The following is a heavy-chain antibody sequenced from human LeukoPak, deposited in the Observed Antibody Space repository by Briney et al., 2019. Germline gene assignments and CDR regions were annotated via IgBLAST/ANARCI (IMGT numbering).Heavy chain of an antibody. V-gene: IGHV3-11*04. CDR2: ISSSGSTI. Sequence: PGGSLRLSCAASAFSVGSNYMTWVRQAPGKGLEWVLYISSSGSTIYYADSVKGRFTISRDNAKNSLYLQMNSLRAEDTAVYYCASPYSSGWTLDAFDIWGQGTMVTVSS. J-gene: IGHJ3*02. CDR1: AFSVGSNY. CDR3: ASPYSSGWTLDAFDI. D-gene: IGHD6-19*01.